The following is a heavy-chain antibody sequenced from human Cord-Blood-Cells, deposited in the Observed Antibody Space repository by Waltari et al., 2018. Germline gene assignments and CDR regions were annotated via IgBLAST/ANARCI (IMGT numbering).Heavy chain of an antibody. J-gene: IGHJ4*02. V-gene: IGHV4-30-4*01. Sequence: QVQLQESGPGLLKPSQTLSLTCTVSGGSISSGDYYWSWIRPPPGKGLEWIGYIYYSGGTYYNPSLKSRVTISVDTSKNQFSLKLSSVTAADTAVYYCARDRGIRDGYNFDYWGQGTLVTVSS. D-gene: IGHD5-12*01. CDR3: ARDRGIRDGYNFDY. CDR2: IYYSGGT. CDR1: GGSISSGDYY.